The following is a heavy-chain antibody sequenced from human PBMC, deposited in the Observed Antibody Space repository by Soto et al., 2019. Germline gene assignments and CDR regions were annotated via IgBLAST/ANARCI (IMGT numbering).Heavy chain of an antibody. V-gene: IGHV4-31*03. CDR3: ARLAAAGTWEGLTVASYFDY. CDR1: GGSISSGGYY. D-gene: IGHD6-13*01. CDR2: IYYSGST. J-gene: IGHJ4*02. Sequence: QVQLQESGPGLVKPSQTLSLTCTVSGGSISSGGYYWSWIRQHPGKGLEWIGYIYYSGSTYYNPSLKSRVTISVDTSKNQVSRKLSSVTAADTAVYYCARLAAAGTWEGLTVASYFDYWGQGTLVTVSS.